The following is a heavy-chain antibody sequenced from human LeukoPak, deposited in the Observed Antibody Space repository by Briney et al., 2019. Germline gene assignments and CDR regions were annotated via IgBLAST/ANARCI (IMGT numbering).Heavy chain of an antibody. D-gene: IGHD3-3*01. CDR3: ARVVGYDFWSGHYYYMDV. Sequence: PSQTLSLTCTVSGGSISSGDYYWSWIRQPPGKGLEWIGYIYYSGSTYYNPSLKSRVTITVDTSKNQFSLKLSSVSAADTAVYYCARVVGYDFWSGHYYYMDVWGKGTTVTVSS. J-gene: IGHJ6*03. CDR2: IYYSGST. V-gene: IGHV4-30-4*08. CDR1: GGSISSGDYY.